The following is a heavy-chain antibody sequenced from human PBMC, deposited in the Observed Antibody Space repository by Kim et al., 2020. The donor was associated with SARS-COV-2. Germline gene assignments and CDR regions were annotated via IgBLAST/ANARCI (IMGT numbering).Heavy chain of an antibody. CDR2: IYYSGST. Sequence: SETLSLTCTVSGGSISSGDYYWSWIRQPPGKGLEWIGYIYYSGSTYYNPSLKSRVTISVDTSKNQFSLKLSSVTAADTAVYYCAREITTYYDFWSGYYENWFDPWGQGTLVTVSS. CDR1: GGSISSGDYY. D-gene: IGHD3-3*01. V-gene: IGHV4-30-4*01. J-gene: IGHJ5*02. CDR3: AREITTYYDFWSGYYENWFDP.